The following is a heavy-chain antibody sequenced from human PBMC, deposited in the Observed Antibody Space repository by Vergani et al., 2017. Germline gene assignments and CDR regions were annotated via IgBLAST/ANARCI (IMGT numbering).Heavy chain of an antibody. V-gene: IGHV3-30-3*01. CDR3: ARPSRDSYNYFDC. CDR1: GFTFSSYA. J-gene: IGHJ4*02. CDR2: ISYDGSNK. Sequence: QVQLVESGGGVVQPGRSLRLSCAASGFTFSSYAMHWVRQAPGKGLEWVSVISYDGSNKYYADSGKGRFTISRDNSKNTLYLQMNSLRAEDTAVYYCARPSRDSYNYFDCWGQGTLVTVSS. D-gene: IGHD5-24*01.